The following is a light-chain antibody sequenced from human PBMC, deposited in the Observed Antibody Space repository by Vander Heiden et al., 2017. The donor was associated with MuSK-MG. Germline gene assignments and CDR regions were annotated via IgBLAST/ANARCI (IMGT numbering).Light chain of an antibody. Sequence: IQVTQSPSTLSASVGDRVTITCRASQSVGSYLAWYQQKPGKAPSLLIYDASSLRSGVPSRFSGSGSGTEFTLTISSLQPDDFATYYCQPYKNFLWTFGQGTRLEVK. CDR3: QPYKNFLWT. V-gene: IGKV1-5*01. J-gene: IGKJ5*01. CDR1: QSVGSY. CDR2: DAS.